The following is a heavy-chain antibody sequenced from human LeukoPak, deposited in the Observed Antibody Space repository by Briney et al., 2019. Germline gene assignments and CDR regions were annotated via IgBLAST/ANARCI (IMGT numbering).Heavy chain of an antibody. D-gene: IGHD3-10*01. Sequence: NSSETLSLTCAVYGGSFSAYSWSWIRQPPGKGLEWIGEINHVGTTDYNPSLKSRVTISVDTSKNQFSLKLSSVTAADTAVYYCARVRFDGSGSSLFDYWGQGTLVTVSS. V-gene: IGHV4-34*01. CDR1: GGSFSAYS. J-gene: IGHJ4*02. CDR3: ARVRFDGSGSSLFDY. CDR2: INHVGTT.